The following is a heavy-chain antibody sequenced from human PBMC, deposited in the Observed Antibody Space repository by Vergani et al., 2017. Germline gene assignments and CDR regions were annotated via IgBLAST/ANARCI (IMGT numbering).Heavy chain of an antibody. J-gene: IGHJ5*02. CDR1: GGSISSYY. CDR2: IYYSGST. CDR3: ARESVSELSSGYGEGWFDP. Sequence: QVQLQESGPGLVKPSETLSLTCTVSGGSISSYYWSWIRQPPGKGLEWIGYIYYSGSTNYNPSLKSRFTISVDTSKNQFSLKLSSVTAADTAVYYCARESVSELSSGYGEGWFDPWGQGTLVTVSS. D-gene: IGHD5-12*01. V-gene: IGHV4-59*01.